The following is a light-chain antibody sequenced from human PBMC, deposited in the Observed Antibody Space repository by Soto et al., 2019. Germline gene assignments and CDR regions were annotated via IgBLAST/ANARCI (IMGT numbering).Light chain of an antibody. J-gene: IGKJ1*01. CDR2: DAS. CDR3: QDYTSYSGT. CDR1: ESINNW. V-gene: IGKV1-5*01. Sequence: QVTQSPSTLSASVGDRVSITCRASESINNWLAWYQQKPGKAPKLLIYDASTLEAGVPSRFSGSASGTEFTLTISSLQPDDFATYHCQDYTSYSGTFGQGTKVEIK.